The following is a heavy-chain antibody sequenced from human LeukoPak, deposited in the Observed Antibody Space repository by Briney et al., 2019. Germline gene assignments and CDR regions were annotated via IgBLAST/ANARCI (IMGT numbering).Heavy chain of an antibody. CDR3: ASINYDSSGYWGFDP. D-gene: IGHD3-22*01. J-gene: IGHJ5*02. CDR2: IIPLFGTP. Sequence: SVRVSCKASGGTFSSYTISWVRQAPGQGLEWMGGIIPLFGTPDYAQKFQDRLTITADKSTSTAYMELSSLRSEDTAVYYCASINYDSSGYWGFDPWGQGTLVTVSS. CDR1: GGTFSSYT. V-gene: IGHV1-69*06.